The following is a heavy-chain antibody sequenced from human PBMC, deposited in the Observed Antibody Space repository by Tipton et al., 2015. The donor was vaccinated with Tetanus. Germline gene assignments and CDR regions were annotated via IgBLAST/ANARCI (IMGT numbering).Heavy chain of an antibody. CDR1: GGSFSGYY. CDR3: ASEEREIAAAGTGGY. V-gene: IGHV4-34*01. D-gene: IGHD6-13*01. Sequence: TLSLTCAVYGGSFSGYYWSWIRQPPGKGLEWIGEINHSGSTNYNPSLKSRVTISVDTSKNQFSLKLSSVTAADTAVYYCASEEREIAAAGTGGYWGQGTLVTVSS. J-gene: IGHJ4*02. CDR2: INHSGST.